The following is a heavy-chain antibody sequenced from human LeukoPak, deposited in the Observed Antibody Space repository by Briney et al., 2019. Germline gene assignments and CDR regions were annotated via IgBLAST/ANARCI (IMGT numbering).Heavy chain of an antibody. V-gene: IGHV3-21*01. Sequence: GGPLRLSCAASGFTFSSYSMHWVRQAPGKGLEWVSSISSSSSYIYYADSVKGRFTISRDNAKNSLYLQMNSLRAEDTAVYYCARVPTYGDYVANGWGQGTLVTVSS. CDR2: ISSSSSYI. D-gene: IGHD4-17*01. CDR1: GFTFSSYS. CDR3: ARVPTYGDYVANG. J-gene: IGHJ4*02.